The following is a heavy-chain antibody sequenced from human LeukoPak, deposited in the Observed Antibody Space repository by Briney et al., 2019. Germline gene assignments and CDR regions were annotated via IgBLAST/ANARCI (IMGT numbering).Heavy chain of an antibody. J-gene: IGHJ4*02. V-gene: IGHV3-23*01. CDR3: ARELPFSQWIFVDY. D-gene: IGHD3-3*01. Sequence: RGSLRLSCAASGFTFSSYAMGWVRKAPGEGLEWVSAISGSGDRTYYADSVKGRFTISRDNSKNTLYLQMSTLRAEDTAVYYCARELPFSQWIFVDYWGQGTLVTVSS. CDR1: GFTFSSYA. CDR2: ISGSGDRT.